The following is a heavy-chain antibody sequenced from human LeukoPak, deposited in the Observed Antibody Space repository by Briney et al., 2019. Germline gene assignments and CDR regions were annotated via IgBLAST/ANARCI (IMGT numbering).Heavy chain of an antibody. CDR2: IGASGEST. CDR1: GFTFSVAA. D-gene: IGHD6-19*01. Sequence: GGSLRLSCAASGFTFSVAAMTWVRQAPGKGLEWVSLIGASGESTYYADSVKGRFTISRDNSKNTLSLQMNSLRVEDTAVYYCARAQWLADDAFDVWGQGTMVTVSS. J-gene: IGHJ3*01. V-gene: IGHV3-23*01. CDR3: ARAQWLADDAFDV.